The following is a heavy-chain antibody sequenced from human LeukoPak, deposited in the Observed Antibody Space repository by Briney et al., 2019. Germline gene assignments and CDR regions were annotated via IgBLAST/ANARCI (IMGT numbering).Heavy chain of an antibody. D-gene: IGHD2-21*01. J-gene: IGHJ6*01. CDR2: TWYDGRNN. CDR1: GFTFSSYG. Sequence: GRSLRLSCAASGFTFSSYGMHWVRQAPGKGLEWVAVTWYDGRNNYYAASVRGRFTISRDDSKTTVYLLMNSLRAEDTAVYYCAREVAPLYFHYGMDVWGEGTTVTVSS. CDR3: AREVAPLYFHYGMDV. V-gene: IGHV3-33*01.